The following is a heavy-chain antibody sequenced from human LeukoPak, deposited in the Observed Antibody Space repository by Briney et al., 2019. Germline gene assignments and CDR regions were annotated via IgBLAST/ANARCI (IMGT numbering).Heavy chain of an antibody. CDR1: GFTFSSYA. Sequence: GGSLRLSCAASGFTFSSYAMHWVRQAPGKGLEWVAVISYDGSNKYYADSVKGRFTISSDNSKNTLYLQMNSLRAEDTAVYYCARETGARYQLLFSYGMDVWGQGTTVTVSS. V-gene: IGHV3-30-3*01. CDR2: ISYDGSNK. CDR3: ARETGARYQLLFSYGMDV. J-gene: IGHJ6*02. D-gene: IGHD2-2*01.